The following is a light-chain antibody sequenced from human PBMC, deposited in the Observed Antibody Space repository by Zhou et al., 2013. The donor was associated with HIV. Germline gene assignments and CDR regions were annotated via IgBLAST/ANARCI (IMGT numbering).Light chain of an antibody. J-gene: IGKJ3*01. V-gene: IGKV1-27*01. CDR1: QGIRNF. CDR3: QQRSNWPRGVFT. Sequence: DIQMTQSPSSLSASVGDRVTITCRASQGIRNFLAWYQQKPGKVPKVLIYASTLQSGVPSRFSGSGSGTDFTLTISSLQPEDVAVYYCQQRSNWPRGVFTFGPGTKVDIK. CDR2: AS.